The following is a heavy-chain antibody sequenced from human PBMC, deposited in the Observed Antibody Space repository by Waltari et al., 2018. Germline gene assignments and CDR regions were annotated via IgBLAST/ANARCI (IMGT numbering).Heavy chain of an antibody. Sequence: QLQLQESGPGLVKPSETLSLTCTVSGGSISSGSYYWGWIRQPPGKGLEWIGSIYYSGSTYYNPSLKSRVTISVDTSKNQFSLKLSSVTAADTAVYYSARDGGGRNWFDPWGQGTLVTVSS. CDR2: IYYSGST. CDR3: ARDGGGRNWFDP. V-gene: IGHV4-39*07. CDR1: GGSISSGSYY. J-gene: IGHJ5*02. D-gene: IGHD1-26*01.